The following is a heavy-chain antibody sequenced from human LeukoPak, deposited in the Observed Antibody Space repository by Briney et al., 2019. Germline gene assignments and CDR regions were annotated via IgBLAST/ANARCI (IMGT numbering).Heavy chain of an antibody. CDR1: GGSISSYSYY. D-gene: IGHD2-2*01. J-gene: IGHJ4*02. CDR2: IFYNGNT. CDR3: AKAGPYVRSCSSTSCSDY. Sequence: PSETLSLTCAVSGGSISSYSYYWGWIRQPPGKGLEWIGSIFYNGNTYYNPSLQSRVTISVDTSRNQFSVRLSSVTAADTAVYYCAKAGPYVRSCSSTSCSDYWGQGTLVTVSS. V-gene: IGHV4-39*07.